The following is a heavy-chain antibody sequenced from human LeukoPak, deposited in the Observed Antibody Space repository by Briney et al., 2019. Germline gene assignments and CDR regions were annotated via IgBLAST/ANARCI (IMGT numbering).Heavy chain of an antibody. D-gene: IGHD5-18*01. CDR3: AREDGYGPDS. CDR2: INLSGGTT. J-gene: IGHJ4*02. Sequence: GASVKVSCKASGFTFTRYYVHWVRQAPGQGLEWMGIINLSGGTTTLAQRFQGRVTMTRDMSTSTVNMELSSLRYEDTAVYFCAREDGYGPDSWGQGTLVTVSS. V-gene: IGHV1-46*01. CDR1: GFTFTRYY.